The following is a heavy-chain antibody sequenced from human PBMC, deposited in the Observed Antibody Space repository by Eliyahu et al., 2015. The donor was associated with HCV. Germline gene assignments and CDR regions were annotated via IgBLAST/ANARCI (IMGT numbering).Heavy chain of an antibody. CDR1: GFXFSXYG. CDR2: IWYDGSXK. Sequence: QVQLVXSGGGVVQPGRSLXLSCAASGFXFSXYGXXXVRQAPGKGLEGVAVIWYDGSXKYYADSVKGRFTISRDNSKNTLYLQMNSLRAEDTAVYYCARDPGDPAAFDIWGQGTMVTVSS. D-gene: IGHD4-17*01. V-gene: IGHV3-33*01. CDR3: ARDPGDPAAFDI. J-gene: IGHJ3*02.